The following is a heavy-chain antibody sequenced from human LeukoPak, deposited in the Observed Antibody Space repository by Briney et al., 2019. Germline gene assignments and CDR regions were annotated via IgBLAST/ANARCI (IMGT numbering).Heavy chain of an antibody. Sequence: PSETLSLTCTVSGGSISSYYWGWIRQPPGKGLEWIGSIYYSGSTYYNPSLKSRVTISVDTSKNQFSLKLSSVTAADTAVYYCASPGIAAAGFDYWGQGTLVTVSS. D-gene: IGHD6-13*01. CDR3: ASPGIAAAGFDY. CDR1: GGSISSYY. J-gene: IGHJ4*02. CDR2: IYYSGST. V-gene: IGHV4-39*07.